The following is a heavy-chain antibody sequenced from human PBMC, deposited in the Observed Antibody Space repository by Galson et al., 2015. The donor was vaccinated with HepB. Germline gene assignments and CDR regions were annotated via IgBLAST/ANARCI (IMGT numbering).Heavy chain of an antibody. CDR1: GYTFTSYY. D-gene: IGHD6-19*01. CDR2: INPSGGST. J-gene: IGHJ4*02. V-gene: IGHV1-46*01. Sequence: SVKVSCKASGYTFTSYYMHWVRQAPGQGLEWMGIINPSGGSTSYAQKFQGRVTMTRDTSTSTVYMELSSLRSEDTAVYYCASTNKTGYSSGWASFDYWGQGTLVTVSS. CDR3: ASTNKTGYSSGWASFDY.